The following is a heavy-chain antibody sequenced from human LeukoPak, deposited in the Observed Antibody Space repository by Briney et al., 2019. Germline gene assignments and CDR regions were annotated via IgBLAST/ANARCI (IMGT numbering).Heavy chain of an antibody. J-gene: IGHJ4*02. Sequence: AGGSLRLSCAASGFTFSDYYMSWIRQAPGKGLEWDSYISSSGSTIYYAESVKGRFTISRDNAKNSLYLQMNSLRAEDTAVYYCARGTFGCSGGSCYSKAYDYWGQGTLVTVSS. CDR3: ARGTFGCSGGSCYSKAYDY. CDR2: ISSSGSTI. CDR1: GFTFSDYY. V-gene: IGHV3-11*01. D-gene: IGHD2-15*01.